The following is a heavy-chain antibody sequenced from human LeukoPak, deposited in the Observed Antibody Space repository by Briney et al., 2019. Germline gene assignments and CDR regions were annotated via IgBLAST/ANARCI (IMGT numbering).Heavy chain of an antibody. V-gene: IGHV4-34*01. CDR1: GGSFSGYY. D-gene: IGHD1-14*01. J-gene: IGHJ5*02. CDR3: ARNPGGWFDP. CDR2: INHSGST. Sequence: PSETLSLTCAVYGGSFSGYYWSWIRPPPGKGLEWIGEINHSGSTNYNPSLKSRVTISVDTSKNQFSLKLSSVTAANTAVYYCARNPGGWFDPWGQGTLVTVSS.